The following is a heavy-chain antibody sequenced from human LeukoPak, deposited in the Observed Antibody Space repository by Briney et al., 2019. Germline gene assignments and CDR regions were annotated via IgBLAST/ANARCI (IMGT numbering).Heavy chain of an antibody. J-gene: IGHJ4*02. Sequence: GRSLRLSCAASGFDFSAFGMNWVRQAPGKGLEWVAVISYDGSQKYYADSVKGRFTISRDNSKNTVYLQMNSLSAEDTAVYYCAKDNGSPSLVVVLVATAPDYWGQGTLVTVSS. CDR1: GFDFSAFG. CDR3: AKDNGSPSLVVVLVATAPDY. D-gene: IGHD2-15*01. V-gene: IGHV3-30*18. CDR2: ISYDGSQK.